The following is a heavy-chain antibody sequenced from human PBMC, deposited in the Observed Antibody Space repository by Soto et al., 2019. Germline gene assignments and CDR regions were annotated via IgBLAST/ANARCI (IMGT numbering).Heavy chain of an antibody. CDR2: ISYDGSNK. D-gene: IGHD6-6*01. V-gene: IGHV3-30*18. CDR1: GFTFSSYG. CDR3: AKGGYSSSSGDWFDP. J-gene: IGHJ5*02. Sequence: GSLRLSCAASGFTFSSYGMHWVRQAPGKGLEWVAVISYDGSNKYYADSVKGRFTISRDNSKNTLYLQMNSLRAEDTAVYYCAKGGYSSSSGDWFDPWGQGTLVTVSS.